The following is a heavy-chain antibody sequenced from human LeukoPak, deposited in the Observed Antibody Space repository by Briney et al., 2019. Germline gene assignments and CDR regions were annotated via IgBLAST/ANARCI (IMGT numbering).Heavy chain of an antibody. J-gene: IGHJ3*02. CDR1: GGSISSGDYY. V-gene: IGHV4-30-4*08. CDR2: IYYSGTT. Sequence: PSETLSLTCTVSGGSISSGDYYWSWIRQPPGKGLEWIGYIYYSGTTYYNPSLKSRLTISLDTSKNHFSLKLSSVTAADTAVYYCARGEPGDSDAFDIWGQGTMVTVSS. D-gene: IGHD2-21*02. CDR3: ARGEPGDSDAFDI.